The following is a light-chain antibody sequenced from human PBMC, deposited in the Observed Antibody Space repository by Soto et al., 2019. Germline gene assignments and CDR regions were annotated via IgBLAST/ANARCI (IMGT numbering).Light chain of an antibody. J-gene: IGKJ4*01. CDR3: QQYNEWPLT. V-gene: IGKV3D-15*01. CDR1: QSVSSN. CDR2: DIS. Sequence: EIVMTQSPATLSVSPGERATLSCRASQSVSSNLAWYQQKPGQAPSLLIYDISARATGIPTRFSGSGSGTEFTLTISSLQSEDFAVYYCQQYNEWPLTFGGGTKVDIK.